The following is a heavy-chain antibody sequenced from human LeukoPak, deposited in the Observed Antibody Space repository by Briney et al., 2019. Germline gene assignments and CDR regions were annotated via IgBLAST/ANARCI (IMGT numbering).Heavy chain of an antibody. CDR2: IYYSGST. J-gene: IGHJ3*02. CDR1: GGSISNYY. D-gene: IGHD3-22*01. Sequence: SETLSLTCTVSGGSISNYYWSWIRQPPGKGLEWIGYIYYSGSTNYNPSLKSSVTISVDTSKNHFSLKLSSVTAADTALYYCAGSTSAYYFSAFDIWGQGTVVTVSS. CDR3: AGSTSAYYFSAFDI. V-gene: IGHV4-59*01.